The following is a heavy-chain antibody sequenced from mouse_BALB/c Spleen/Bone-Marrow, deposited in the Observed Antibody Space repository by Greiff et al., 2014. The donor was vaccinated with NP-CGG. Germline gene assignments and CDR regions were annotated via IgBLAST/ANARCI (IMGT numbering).Heavy chain of an antibody. D-gene: IGHD3-2*01. J-gene: IGHJ3*01. V-gene: IGHV1S81*02. CDR3: TRNGPDSSGYPAWFAY. Sequence: QVQLQQPGAELVKPGASVKLSCKASGYTFTIYYMFWVKQRPGQGLEWIGEINPSNGGTNLNEKFKSKATLTVDESSSTAYMQLSSLTSEDSAVYYCTRNGPDSSGYPAWFAYWGQGTLVTVSA. CDR1: GYTFTIYY. CDR2: INPSNGGT.